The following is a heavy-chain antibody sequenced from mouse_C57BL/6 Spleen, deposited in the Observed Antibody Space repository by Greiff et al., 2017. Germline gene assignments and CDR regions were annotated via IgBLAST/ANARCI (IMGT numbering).Heavy chain of an antibody. D-gene: IGHD1-1*01. CDR2: ISNGGGRT. J-gene: IGHJ3*01. CDR1: GFTFSDYY. V-gene: IGHV5-12*01. CDR3: ARLYGSSLAWFAY. Sequence: DVHLVESGGGLVQPGGSLKLSCAASGFTFSDYYMYWVRQTPEKRLEWVGYISNGGGRTYYPDTVKGRFTISRDNAKNTLYLQMSRLKSEDTAMYYCARLYGSSLAWFAYWGQGTLVTVSA.